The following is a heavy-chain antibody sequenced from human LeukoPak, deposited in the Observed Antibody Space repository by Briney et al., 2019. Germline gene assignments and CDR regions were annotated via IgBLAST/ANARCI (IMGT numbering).Heavy chain of an antibody. D-gene: IGHD2-2*01. J-gene: IGHJ4*02. CDR3: AGVDYSCTRCFAFDS. CDR1: GFTLSDYY. Sequence: GGSLRLSCAASGFTLSDYYMSWIRQAPGKGLEWVSYISSSSSYTHYADSVKGRFTISRDNTKNSLYLQMNSLRAEQTAVYYCAGVDYSCTRCFAFDSWGQGTLVTASS. V-gene: IGHV3-11*06. CDR2: ISSSSSYT.